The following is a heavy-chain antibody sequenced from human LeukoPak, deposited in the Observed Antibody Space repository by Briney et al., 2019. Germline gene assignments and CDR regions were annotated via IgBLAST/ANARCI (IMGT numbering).Heavy chain of an antibody. V-gene: IGHV3-11*04. D-gene: IGHD3-22*01. J-gene: IGHJ3*02. CDR2: ITTSGSSI. CDR3: ARAKYDSSGYYYSGFDI. CDR1: GFTFSDYY. Sequence: GGSLRLSCAASGFTFSDYYMGWIRQAPGKGLEWVSYITTSGSSIYYADSVKGRFTMSRDNAKKSLYLQMNSLRAEDTAVYYCARAKYDSSGYYYSGFDIWGQGTMVTVSS.